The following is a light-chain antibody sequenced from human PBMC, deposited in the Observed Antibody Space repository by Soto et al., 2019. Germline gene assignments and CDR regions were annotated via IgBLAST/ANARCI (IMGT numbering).Light chain of an antibody. J-gene: IGLJ1*01. CDR3: GTWDSSLIAGV. CDR2: DDS. Sequence: QSVLTQPPSLSAAPGQKVTISCSGSISNIGSNYVSWYRHLPGTAPKLLIYDDSNRPSGIPDRFSGSKSGTSATLGITGLQTGDEADYYCGTWDSSLIAGVFGTGTKVTVL. V-gene: IGLV1-51*01. CDR1: ISNIGSNY.